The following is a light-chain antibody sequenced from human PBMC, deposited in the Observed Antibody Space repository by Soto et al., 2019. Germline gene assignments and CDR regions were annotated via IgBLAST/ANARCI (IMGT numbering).Light chain of an antibody. CDR1: QSVDSNY. J-gene: IGKJ2*01. CDR3: QYYDQSSYT. V-gene: IGKV3-20*01. CDR2: AAS. Sequence: EIVLTQSPGTLSLSPGERATLSCRASQSVDSNYLAWYHQNPGQPPRLLMYAASSRASDIPDRFSGTGSGTGFTLTINMLEPGDFAVYYCQYYDQSSYTFGQGTKLEI.